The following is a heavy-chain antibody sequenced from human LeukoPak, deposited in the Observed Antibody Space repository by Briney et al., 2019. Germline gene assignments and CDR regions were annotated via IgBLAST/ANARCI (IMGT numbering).Heavy chain of an antibody. CDR2: IYYSGST. J-gene: IGHJ4*02. Sequence: SETLSLTCTVSGGSISSYYWSWIRQPPGKGLEWIGYIYYSGSTYYNPSLKSRVTISVDTSKSQFSLKLRSVTAADTAVYYCARESATVTTRMFDYWGQRTLVTVSS. V-gene: IGHV4-59*12. CDR3: ARESATVTTRMFDY. CDR1: GGSISSYY. D-gene: IGHD4-17*01.